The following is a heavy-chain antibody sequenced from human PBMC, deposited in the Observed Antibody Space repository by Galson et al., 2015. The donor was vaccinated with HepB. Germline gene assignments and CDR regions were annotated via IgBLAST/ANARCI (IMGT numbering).Heavy chain of an antibody. CDR2: INPSGGST. V-gene: IGHV1-46*01. CDR1: GYTFTSYY. D-gene: IGHD3-3*01. J-gene: IGHJ3*02. CDR3: ATWAGITIFGVVGDDFDI. Sequence: SVKVSCKASGYTFTSYYMHWVRQAPGQGLEWMGIINPSGGSTSYAQKFQGRVTMTRDTSTSTVYMELSSLRSEDTAVYYCATWAGITIFGVVGDDFDIWGQGTMVTVSS.